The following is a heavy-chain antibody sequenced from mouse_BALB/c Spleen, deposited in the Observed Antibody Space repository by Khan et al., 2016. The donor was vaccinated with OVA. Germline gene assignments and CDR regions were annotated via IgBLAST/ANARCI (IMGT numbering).Heavy chain of an antibody. CDR3: AGGFPTY. CDR1: GYSITSAYS. CDR2: IHYSGGT. V-gene: IGHV3-1*02. Sequence: EVKLEVSGPDLVKPSQSLSLTCTVTGYSITSAYSWHWIRQFPGNKLEWMGYIHYSGGTSYNPSLKSRISITRDTSKNQFFLQLNSVTTEDTATYYCAGGFPTYWGQGTLVTVSA. J-gene: IGHJ3*01.